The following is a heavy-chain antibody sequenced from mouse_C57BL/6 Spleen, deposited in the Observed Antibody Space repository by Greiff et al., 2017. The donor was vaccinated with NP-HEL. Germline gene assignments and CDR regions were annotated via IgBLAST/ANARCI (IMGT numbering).Heavy chain of an antibody. CDR3: AKTAGYVDY. D-gene: IGHD3-1*01. V-gene: IGHV1-42*01. CDR1: GYSFTGYY. Sequence: VQLQQSGPELVKPGASVKISCKASGYSFTGYYMNWVKQSPEKSLEWIGEINPSTGGTTYNQKFKAKATLTVDKSSSTAYMQLKSLTSEDSAVYYCAKTAGYVDYWGQGTTLTVSS. CDR2: INPSTGGT. J-gene: IGHJ2*01.